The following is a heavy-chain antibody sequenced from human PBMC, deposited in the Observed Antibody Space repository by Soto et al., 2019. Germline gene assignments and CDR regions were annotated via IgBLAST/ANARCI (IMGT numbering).Heavy chain of an antibody. Sequence: QVQLVESGGGVVQPGRSLRLSCAASGFSFSSYAMHWVRQAPGKGLEWVAVISYDGTNKYYADSVKGRFTISRDNSKNTLYLQMNSLRAEDTALYYWVGAEEGYYFYGMDVWGKGTTVTVSS. V-gene: IGHV3-30-3*01. CDR1: GFSFSSYA. CDR2: ISYDGTNK. J-gene: IGHJ6*04. CDR3: VGAEEGYYFYGMDV.